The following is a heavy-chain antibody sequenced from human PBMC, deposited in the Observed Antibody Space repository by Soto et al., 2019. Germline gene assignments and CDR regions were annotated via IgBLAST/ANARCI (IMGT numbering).Heavy chain of an antibody. Sequence: GGSLRLSCAASGFTFSDYYMSWIRQAPGKGLEWVSYISSSGSTIYYADSVKGRFTISRDNAKNSLYLQMNSLRAEDTAVYYCASAFDDYDLWSGYYPPNFWGQGTLVTVSS. CDR3: ASAFDDYDLWSGYYPPNF. D-gene: IGHD3-3*01. CDR1: GFTFSDYY. V-gene: IGHV3-11*01. J-gene: IGHJ4*02. CDR2: ISSSGSTI.